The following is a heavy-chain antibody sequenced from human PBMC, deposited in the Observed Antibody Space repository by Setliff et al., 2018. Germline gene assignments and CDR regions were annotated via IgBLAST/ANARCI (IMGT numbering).Heavy chain of an antibody. CDR2: MFPANSDT. V-gene: IGHV5-51*01. CDR1: GFSFTTDW. J-gene: IGHJ4*02. D-gene: IGHD6-19*01. CDR3: ARRVSVTGKEFDS. Sequence: PGESLKISCKGSGFSFTTDWIAWVRQKPGKGLEWVGIMFPANSDTRYSPSFEGQVTMSADNSINTAYLQWNSLKASDTAIYYCARRVSVTGKEFDSWGQGTLVT.